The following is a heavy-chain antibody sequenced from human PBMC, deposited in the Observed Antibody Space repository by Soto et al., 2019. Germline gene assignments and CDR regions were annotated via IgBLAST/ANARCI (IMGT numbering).Heavy chain of an antibody. J-gene: IGHJ5*02. D-gene: IGHD2-21*02. V-gene: IGHV4-30-4*01. CDR3: VRTAREGAVAPHWFDR. CDR2: VYYTGST. Sequence: LETQTLTCAVCRAYFKNTDYYWPWAGKTPLEHLEWIGYVYYTGSTYYNPSLMSRLTISVDTSKNQFSLKLTSVTAAETAVYYCVRTAREGAVAPHWFDRWGQGTQVT. CDR1: RAYFKNTDYY.